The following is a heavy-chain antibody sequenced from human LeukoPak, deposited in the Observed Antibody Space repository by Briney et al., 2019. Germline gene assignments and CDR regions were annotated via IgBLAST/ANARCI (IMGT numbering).Heavy chain of an antibody. CDR2: IGGDGGST. CDR3: AKRSYSYGTRGGSLDV. CDR1: GFTFADYA. Sequence: GGSLRLSCAASGFTFADYAMHWVRQALGKGLEWVSLIGGDGGSTYYADSVKGRFTISRDNSKNSLFLQMNSLRTEDSALYYCAKRSYSYGTRGGSLDVWGQGTTVTVSS. D-gene: IGHD5-18*01. V-gene: IGHV3-43*02. J-gene: IGHJ6*02.